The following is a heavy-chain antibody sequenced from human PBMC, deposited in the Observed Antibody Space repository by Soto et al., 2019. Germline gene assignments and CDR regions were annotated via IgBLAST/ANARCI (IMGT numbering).Heavy chain of an antibody. CDR2: IIPILGIA. J-gene: IGHJ4*02. CDR1: GGTFSSYT. D-gene: IGHD3-22*01. V-gene: IGHV1-69*02. Sequence: QVQLVQSGAEVKKPGSSVKVSCKASGGTFSSYTISWVRQAPGQGLEWMGRIIPILGIANYAQKFQGRVTITADKSTRTAYMELSSLRSEDTAVYYCARTNLYDSSGYSGGNYWGQGTLVTVSS. CDR3: ARTNLYDSSGYSGGNY.